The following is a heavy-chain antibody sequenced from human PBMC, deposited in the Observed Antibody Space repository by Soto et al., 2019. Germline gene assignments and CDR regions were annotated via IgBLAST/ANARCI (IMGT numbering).Heavy chain of an antibody. V-gene: IGHV4-59*01. CDR3: ARVGTVTTLRFADV. CDR2: IYYTGST. Sequence: QVQLQESGPRLLKPSETLSLTCTVSGGSIGSYFWSWIRQPPGKGLEWIGYIYYTGSTNYNLSLTIRLTISVDTSKNQFSLKLTSVTAADTAVYYCARVGTVTTLRFADVWGQGTTVTVSS. CDR1: GGSIGSYF. D-gene: IGHD4-17*01. J-gene: IGHJ6*02.